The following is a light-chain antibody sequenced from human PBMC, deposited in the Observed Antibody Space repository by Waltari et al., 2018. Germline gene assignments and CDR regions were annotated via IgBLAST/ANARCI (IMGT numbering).Light chain of an antibody. J-gene: IGLJ3*02. CDR1: SSNIGKNT. CDR3: ATWDDSLNGWV. CDR2: KNG. V-gene: IGLV1-44*01. Sequence: YVLTQPPPASGTPVQRVTIPSSGSSSNIGKNTVNWYQHLPGTSPQLLIYKNGQRPSGVPDRFSGSKSGTSASLAISGLQSEDEADYYCATWDDSLNGWVFGGGTKLTVL.